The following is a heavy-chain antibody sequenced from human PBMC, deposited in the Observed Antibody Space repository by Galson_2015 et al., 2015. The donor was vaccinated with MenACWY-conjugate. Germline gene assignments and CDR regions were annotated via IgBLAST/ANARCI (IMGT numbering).Heavy chain of an antibody. Sequence: TLSLTCTVSGGSVSSGHYYWSWIRQPPGKDLEWIGYIHSSGYPKYTPSLRSRVTISLDTSKNQFSLMLSSVTAADTAVYYCARLPQGYCSSTNCFGWFDPWGQGTLVTVSS. D-gene: IGHD2-2*01. CDR2: IHSSGYP. CDR1: GGSVSSGHYY. CDR3: ARLPQGYCSSTNCFGWFDP. V-gene: IGHV4-61*01. J-gene: IGHJ5*02.